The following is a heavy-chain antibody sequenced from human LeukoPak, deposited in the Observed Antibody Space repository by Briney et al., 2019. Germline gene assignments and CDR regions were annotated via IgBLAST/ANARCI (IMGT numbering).Heavy chain of an antibody. V-gene: IGHV1-24*01. CDR2: FDPEDGET. J-gene: IGHJ6*02. Sequence: ASVKVSCKVSGYTLTELSMHWVRQAPGKGLEWMGGFDPEDGETIYAQKFQGRVTMTEDTSTDTAYMELSSLRSEDTAVYYCATSRLRFLEWLLLNYYYYGMDVWGQGTTVTVSS. CDR3: ATSRLRFLEWLLLNYYYYGMDV. CDR1: GYTLTELS. D-gene: IGHD3-3*01.